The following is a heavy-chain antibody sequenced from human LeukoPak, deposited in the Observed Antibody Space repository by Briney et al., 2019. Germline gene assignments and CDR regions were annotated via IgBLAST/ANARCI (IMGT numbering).Heavy chain of an antibody. V-gene: IGHV1-8*01. Sequence: ASVKVSCKVSGYTFTSYDINWVRQATGQGLEWMGWMNPNSGNTGYAQKFQGRVTMTRDTSISTAYMELSRLRSDDTAVYYCAREVGGSSYFDYWGQGTLVTVSS. D-gene: IGHD1-26*01. CDR2: MNPNSGNT. J-gene: IGHJ4*02. CDR3: AREVGGSSYFDY. CDR1: GYTFTSYD.